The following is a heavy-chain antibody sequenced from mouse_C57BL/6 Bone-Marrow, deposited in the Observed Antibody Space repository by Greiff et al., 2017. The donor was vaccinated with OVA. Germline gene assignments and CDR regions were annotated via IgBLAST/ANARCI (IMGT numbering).Heavy chain of an antibody. V-gene: IGHV14-4*01. CDR3: TWGGFSFDY. Sequence: VQLQQSGAELVRPGASVKLSCTASGFNIKDDYMHWVKQRPEQGLEWIGWIDPENGDTEYASKFQGKATITADTSSNTAYLQLSSLTSEDTAVYYCTWGGFSFDYWGQGTTLTVSS. D-gene: IGHD3-1*01. CDR2: IDPENGDT. J-gene: IGHJ2*01. CDR1: GFNIKDDY.